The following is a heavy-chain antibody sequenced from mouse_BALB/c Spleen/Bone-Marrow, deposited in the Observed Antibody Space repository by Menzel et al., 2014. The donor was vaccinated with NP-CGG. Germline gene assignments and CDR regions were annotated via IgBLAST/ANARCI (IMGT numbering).Heavy chain of an antibody. V-gene: IGHV1-19*01. CDR2: GNPYNGGT. CDR3: ARWNYCAPAY. Sequence: EVQLQQSGPELVKPGASVKMSCEASGYTFTEYYMDWVKQSPGENFEWIGRGNPYNGGTNYNQKFKDKETLTVDKTSSTAYMELNTLTSEDSAVYYCARWNYCAPAYRGQATLVTVS. J-gene: IGHJ3*01. D-gene: IGHD1-1*01. CDR1: GYTFTEYY.